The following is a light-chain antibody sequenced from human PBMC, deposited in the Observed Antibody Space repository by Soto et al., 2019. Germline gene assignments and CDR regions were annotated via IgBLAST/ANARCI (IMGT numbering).Light chain of an antibody. CDR2: GNS. CDR3: QSYDSSLSGWV. CDR1: SSNIGAGYD. Sequence: QSVLTQPPSVSGAPGQRVTISCTGSSSNIGAGYDVHWYQQLPGTAPKLLISGNSNRPSGVPDRFSGSKSGTSASLAITGRQAEDEADYYCQSYDSSLSGWVLGGGTKLTVL. V-gene: IGLV1-40*01. J-gene: IGLJ3*02.